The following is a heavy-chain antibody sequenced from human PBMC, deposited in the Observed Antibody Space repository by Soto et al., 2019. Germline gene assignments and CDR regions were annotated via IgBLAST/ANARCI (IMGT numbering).Heavy chain of an antibody. CDR1: GGSISSLSYY. J-gene: IGHJ6*02. Sequence: PSQTLSLTCTVSGGSISSLSYYWGCIRQPPGKGLEWIGSIYYSGSTYYNPSLKSRVTISVDTSKNQFSLKLSSVTAADTAVYYCARHNGPLYVGYYYDMDVWGQGTTVTVSS. CDR2: IYYSGST. CDR3: ARHNGPLYVGYYYDMDV. V-gene: IGHV4-39*01. D-gene: IGHD3-16*01.